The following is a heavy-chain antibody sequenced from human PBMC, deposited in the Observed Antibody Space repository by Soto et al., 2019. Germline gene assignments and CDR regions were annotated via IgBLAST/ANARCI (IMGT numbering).Heavy chain of an antibody. Sequence: PSETLSLTCTVSGGSISSYYWSWIRQPPGKGLEWIGYIYFRETTNYNPSLKSRVTMSADTSKNQFSLKLNSVTAADTAVYYCARMNYYDTSGYPFDYWGQGMMVTVSS. J-gene: IGHJ4*02. CDR2: IYFRETT. CDR1: GGSISSYY. D-gene: IGHD3-22*01. CDR3: ARMNYYDTSGYPFDY. V-gene: IGHV4-59*01.